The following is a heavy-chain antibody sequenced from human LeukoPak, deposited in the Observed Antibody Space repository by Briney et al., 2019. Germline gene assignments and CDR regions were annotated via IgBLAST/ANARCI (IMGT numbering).Heavy chain of an antibody. CDR2: IYPGDSDT. J-gene: IGHJ6*03. CDR1: GYSFTSYW. V-gene: IGHV5-51*01. Sequence: GESLKISCKGSGYSFTSYWIGWVRQIPGKGLEWMGIIYPGDSDTRYSPSFQGQVTISADKSISTAYLQWSSLKASDTAMYYCARLPRSPNYYYYYMDVWGKGTTVTVSS. CDR3: ARLPRSPNYYYYYMDV.